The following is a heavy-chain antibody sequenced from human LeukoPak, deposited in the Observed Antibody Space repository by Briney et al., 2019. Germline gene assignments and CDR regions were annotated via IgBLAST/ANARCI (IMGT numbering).Heavy chain of an antibody. V-gene: IGHV3-30-3*01. CDR1: GFTFSGFTFSSYA. CDR2: VSNDDSIK. D-gene: IGHD2/OR15-2a*01. J-gene: IGHJ6*02. Sequence: PGRSLRLSCAASGFTFSGFTFSSYAMHWVRQAPGKGLEWVAVVSNDDSIKYYAESLKGRLTISRDNSKNTLYLQMNDLRHEDTAVYYCAKDENRRDYNYSGMDVWGQGTTVTVSS. CDR3: AKDENRRDYNYSGMDV.